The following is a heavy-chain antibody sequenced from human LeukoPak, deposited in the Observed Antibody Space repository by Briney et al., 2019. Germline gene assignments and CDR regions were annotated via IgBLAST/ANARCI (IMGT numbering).Heavy chain of an antibody. J-gene: IGHJ6*03. V-gene: IGHV3-20*04. Sequence: GGSLRLSCAASGFTFDDYGMSWVRQAPGKGLEWVSGINWNGGSTGYADSVKGRFTISRDNAKNSLYLQMNSLRAEDTALYYCARADDDSSGYYYNKDVTDYYYYYMDVWGKGTTVTVSS. CDR1: GFTFDDYG. D-gene: IGHD3-22*01. CDR3: ARADDDSSGYYYNKDVTDYYYYYMDV. CDR2: INWNGGST.